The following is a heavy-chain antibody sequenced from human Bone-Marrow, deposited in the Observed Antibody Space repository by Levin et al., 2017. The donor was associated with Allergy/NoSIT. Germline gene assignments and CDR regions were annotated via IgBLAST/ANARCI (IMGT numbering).Heavy chain of an antibody. CDR2: IRSKKDGETT. CDR1: GFTFINVW. J-gene: IGHJ4*02. D-gene: IGHD3-16*01. CDR3: ASGGPSGTYFDY. V-gene: IGHV3-15*05. Sequence: GESLKISCAASGFTFINVWMSWVRQAPGTGLEWVGRIRSKKDGETTDYAAPVKGRFTISRDDSKKMVYLEMNGLKTEDTGVYYCASGGPSGTYFDYWGQGTLVTVSS.